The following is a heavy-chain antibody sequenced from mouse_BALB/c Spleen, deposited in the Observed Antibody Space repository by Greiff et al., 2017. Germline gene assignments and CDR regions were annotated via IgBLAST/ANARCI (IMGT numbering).Heavy chain of an antibody. Sequence: DVQLQESGPGLVKPSQSLSLTCSVTGYSITSGYYWNWIRQFPGNKLEWMGYISYDGSNNYNPSLKNRISITRDTSKNQFFLKLNSVTTEDTATYYCARNGNSYYFDYWGQGTTLTVSS. D-gene: IGHD2-1*01. V-gene: IGHV3-6*02. CDR2: ISYDGSN. CDR3: ARNGNSYYFDY. J-gene: IGHJ2*01. CDR1: GYSITSGYY.